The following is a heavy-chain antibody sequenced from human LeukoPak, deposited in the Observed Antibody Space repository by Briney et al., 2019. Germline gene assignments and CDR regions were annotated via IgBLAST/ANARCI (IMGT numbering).Heavy chain of an antibody. CDR1: GGSFSGYY. Sequence: PSETLSLTCAVYGGSFSGYYWSWIRQPPGKGLEWIGEINHSGSTNYNPSLKSRVTISVDTSKNQFSLKLSSVTAADTAVYYCARGGGYCSGGSCYSLNWFDPWGQGTLVTVS. CDR3: ARGGGYCSGGSCYSLNWFDP. D-gene: IGHD2-15*01. CDR2: INHSGST. V-gene: IGHV4-34*01. J-gene: IGHJ5*02.